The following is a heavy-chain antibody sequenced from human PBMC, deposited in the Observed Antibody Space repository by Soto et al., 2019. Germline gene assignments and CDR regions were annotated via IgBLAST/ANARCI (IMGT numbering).Heavy chain of an antibody. Sequence: KPSETLSLTCTVSGGSISSYYWSWIRQPPGKGLEWIGYIYYSGSTNYNPSLKSRVSISLDTSKNQFSLRLTSVTAADTAVYYCARIPVDTYMINWFDPWGQGTLVTVSS. J-gene: IGHJ5*02. CDR2: IYYSGST. CDR3: ARIPVDTYMINWFDP. D-gene: IGHD5-18*01. V-gene: IGHV4-59*01. CDR1: GGSISSYY.